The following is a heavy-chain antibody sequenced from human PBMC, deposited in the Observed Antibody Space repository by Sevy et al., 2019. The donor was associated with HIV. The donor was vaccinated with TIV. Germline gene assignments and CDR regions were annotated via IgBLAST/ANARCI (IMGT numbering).Heavy chain of an antibody. J-gene: IGHJ6*02. D-gene: IGHD3-3*01. CDR3: ARGAVLRFLEWTRGYYYGMDV. CDR2: INPNSGNT. V-gene: IGHV1-8*01. CDR1: GYTFTSYD. Sequence: ASVKVSCKASGYTFTSYDINWVRQATGQGLEWMGWINPNSGNTGYAQKFQGRVTMTRNTSISTAYMELSSLRSEDTAVYYCARGAVLRFLEWTRGYYYGMDVWGQGTTVTVSS.